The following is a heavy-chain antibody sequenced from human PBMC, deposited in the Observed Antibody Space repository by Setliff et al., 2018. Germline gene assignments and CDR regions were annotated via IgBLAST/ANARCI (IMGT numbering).Heavy chain of an antibody. V-gene: IGHV4-38-2*02. Sequence: SETLSLTCNVSGDSISSTYHWGWIRQPPGKGLEWIGSIYHSGSTYYNPSLKSRVIISLDTSKNQFFLRLSSVTAAGAAVYYCTVYNTGSSKDHYWGQGTPVTVSS. CDR3: TVYNTGSSKDHY. D-gene: IGHD2-8*02. J-gene: IGHJ4*02. CDR2: IYHSGST. CDR1: GDSISSTYH.